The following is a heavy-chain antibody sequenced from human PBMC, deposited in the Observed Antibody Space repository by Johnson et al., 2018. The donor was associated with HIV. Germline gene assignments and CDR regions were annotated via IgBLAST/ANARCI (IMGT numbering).Heavy chain of an antibody. Sequence: VQLVESGGGLVKPGGSLRLSCVASGFTFSDYYMTWVRQAPGKGLEWVSVIYSSGSTYYTDSVKGRFTTSRDNSKNTVYLQMNSLRAEDTAVYYCARDTVRGELELPDGFDIWGQGTMVTVSS. CDR3: ARDTVRGELELPDGFDI. CDR2: IYSSGST. V-gene: IGHV3-66*01. J-gene: IGHJ3*02. D-gene: IGHD1-7*01. CDR1: GFTFSDYY.